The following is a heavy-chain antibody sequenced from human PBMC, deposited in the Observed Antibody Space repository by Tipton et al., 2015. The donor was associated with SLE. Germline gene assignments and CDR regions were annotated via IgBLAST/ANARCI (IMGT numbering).Heavy chain of an antibody. CDR2: INHGGST. CDR1: DGSFSGYY. V-gene: IGHV4-34*01. CDR3: ARHGYSNWRFYFYY. Sequence: TLSLTCTVYDGSFSGYYWSWIRQPPGKGLEWIGEINHGGSTNYNPSLKSRVTMSVDTSKNQFSLEVSSVTAADTAVYYCARHGYSNWRFYFYYWAQGTLVTVSS. D-gene: IGHD4-11*01. J-gene: IGHJ4*02.